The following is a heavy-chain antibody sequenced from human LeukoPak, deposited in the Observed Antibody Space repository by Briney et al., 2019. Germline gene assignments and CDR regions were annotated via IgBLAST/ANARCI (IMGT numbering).Heavy chain of an antibody. CDR2: IYYSGST. D-gene: IGHD2-2*01. CDR1: GGSISSSSYY. CDR3: ARKGSAAARYYYYYYYMDV. J-gene: IGHJ6*03. Sequence: TSETLSLTCTVSGGSISSSSYYWGWIRQPPGKGLEWIGSIYYSGSTYYNPSLKSRVAISVDTSKNQFSLKLSSVTAADTAVYYCARKGSAAARYYYYYYYMDVWGKGTTVTVSS. V-gene: IGHV4-39*07.